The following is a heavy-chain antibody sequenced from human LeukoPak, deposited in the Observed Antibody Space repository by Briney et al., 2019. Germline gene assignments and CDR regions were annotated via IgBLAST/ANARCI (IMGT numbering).Heavy chain of an antibody. V-gene: IGHV3-21*04. J-gene: IGHJ4*02. CDR1: GFTFSSYS. D-gene: IGHD3-9*01. CDR2: ISSSSSYK. Sequence: PGGSPRPSRAASGFTFSSYSMNSARQAPRKGLGWVSSISSSSSYKSYADSVKGRFTISRDNTKNTLYLQMNSLRAEDTAVYYCAKDYSPYGILTAFGYWGQGTLVTVSS. CDR3: AKDYSPYGILTAFGY.